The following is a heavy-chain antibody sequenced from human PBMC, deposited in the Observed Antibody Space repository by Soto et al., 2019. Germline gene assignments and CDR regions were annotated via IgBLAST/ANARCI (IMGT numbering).Heavy chain of an antibody. CDR2: IIPIFGTA. D-gene: IGHD5-18*01. J-gene: IGHJ6*02. CDR1: GGTFSSYA. Sequence: SVKVSCKAYGGTFSSYAISWVRQAPGQGLEWMGGIIPIFGTANYAQKFKGRVTITADESTSTAYMELSSLRSEDTAVYYCARKFPGDTAMVWDYYYYGMGVWGQGTTVTVSS. CDR3: ARKFPGDTAMVWDYYYYGMGV. V-gene: IGHV1-69*13.